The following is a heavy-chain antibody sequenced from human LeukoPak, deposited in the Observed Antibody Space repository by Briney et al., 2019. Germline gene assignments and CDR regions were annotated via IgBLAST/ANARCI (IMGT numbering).Heavy chain of an antibody. J-gene: IGHJ4*02. CDR2: IRYDGSNK. D-gene: IGHD3-10*01. V-gene: IGHV3-30*02. CDR3: AKGPHYYGSGSFVDY. Sequence: GGSLRLSCAASGFTFSSYGMHWVRQAPGKGLEWVAFIRYDGSNKYYADSVKGRFTISRDNSKNTLYLQMNSLSAEATAVYYCAKGPHYYGSGSFVDYWGQGTLVTVSS. CDR1: GFTFSSYG.